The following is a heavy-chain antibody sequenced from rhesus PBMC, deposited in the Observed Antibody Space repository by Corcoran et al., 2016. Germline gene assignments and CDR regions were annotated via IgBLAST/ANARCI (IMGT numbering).Heavy chain of an antibody. CDR1: GGSISDDYY. CDR2: IYGSGSST. D-gene: IGHD5-42*01. CDR3: AIGDTAGTVLNY. V-gene: IGHV4S11*01. Sequence: QVQLQESGPGLVKPSETLSLTCAVSGGSISDDYYWSWIRQPPGKGLEWIGYIYGSGSSTNYNPSLKSRVTLSVDTSKNQLSLKLSSVTTADTAVYYCAIGDTAGTVLNYWGQGVLVTVSS. J-gene: IGHJ4*01.